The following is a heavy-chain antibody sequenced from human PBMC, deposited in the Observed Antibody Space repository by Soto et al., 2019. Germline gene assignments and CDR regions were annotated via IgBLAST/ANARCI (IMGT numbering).Heavy chain of an antibody. CDR1: GYSFIKYT. Sequence: QVQLVQSGAEVKKPGASVKVSCKASGYSFIKYTIHWVRQAPGQRLEWMGWINGGDGDMKFSQKFQGRVTMTRDTTASTTYMELSSLRSEDISLYCCARARAIAVGGLNGFDSWGQGTLVTVSS. D-gene: IGHD6-19*01. CDR2: INGGDGDM. V-gene: IGHV1-3*01. J-gene: IGHJ5*01. CDR3: ARARAIAVGGLNGFDS.